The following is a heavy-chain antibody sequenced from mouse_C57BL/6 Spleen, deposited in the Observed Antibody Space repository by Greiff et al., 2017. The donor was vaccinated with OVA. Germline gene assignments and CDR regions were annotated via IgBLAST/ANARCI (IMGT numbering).Heavy chain of an antibody. J-gene: IGHJ2*01. CDR1: GYTFTSYW. D-gene: IGHD1-1*01. V-gene: IGHV1-52*01. CDR2: IDPSDSET. CDR3: ARITTVAPDY. Sequence: QVQLQQPGAELVRPGSSVKLSCKASGYTFTSYWMHWVKQRPIQGLEWIGNIDPSDSETHYNQKFKDKATLTVDKSSSTACMQLSSLTSEDSAVYYCARITTVAPDYWGQGTTLTVSS.